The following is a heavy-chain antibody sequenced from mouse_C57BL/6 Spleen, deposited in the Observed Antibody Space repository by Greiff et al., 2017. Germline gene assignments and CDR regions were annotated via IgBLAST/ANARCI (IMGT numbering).Heavy chain of an antibody. CDR2: INPNNGGT. D-gene: IGHD1-1*01. CDR1: GYTFTDYN. J-gene: IGHJ2*01. V-gene: IGHV1-22*01. CDR3: ARSDYYGSSPVYFDY. Sequence: EVQLQQSGPELVKPGASVKMSCKASGYTFTDYNMHWVKPSHGKSLEWIGYINPNNGGTSYNQKFKGKATLTVNKSSSTAYMELRSLTSEDSAVYYCARSDYYGSSPVYFDYWGQGTTLTVSS.